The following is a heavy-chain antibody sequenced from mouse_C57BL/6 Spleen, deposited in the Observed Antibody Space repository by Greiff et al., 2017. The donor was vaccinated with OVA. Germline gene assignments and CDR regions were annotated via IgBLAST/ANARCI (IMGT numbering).Heavy chain of an antibody. CDR1: GYTFTDYE. J-gene: IGHJ4*01. Sequence: VQLQQSGAELVRPGASVTLSCKASGYTFTDYEMHWVKQTPVHGLEWIGAIDPETGGTAYNQKFKGKSILTADKSASTAYMELRILTSEDSAFYYCTRGGLRRRHLAMDYWGQGTSVTVSS. D-gene: IGHD2-4*01. CDR2: IDPETGGT. V-gene: IGHV1-15*01. CDR3: TRGGLRRRHLAMDY.